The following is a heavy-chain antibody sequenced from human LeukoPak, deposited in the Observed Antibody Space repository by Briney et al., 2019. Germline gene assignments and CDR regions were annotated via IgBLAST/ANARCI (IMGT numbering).Heavy chain of an antibody. Sequence: SETLSLTCAVSGYSISSGYYWGWIRQPPGKGLEWIGRIYTSGSTNYNPSLKSRVTMSVDTSQNQFSLKLSSVTAADTAVYYCARECIAVAGEPYYFDYWGQGTLVTVSS. V-gene: IGHV4-38-2*02. CDR2: IYTSGST. D-gene: IGHD6-19*01. CDR1: GYSISSGYY. CDR3: ARECIAVAGEPYYFDY. J-gene: IGHJ4*02.